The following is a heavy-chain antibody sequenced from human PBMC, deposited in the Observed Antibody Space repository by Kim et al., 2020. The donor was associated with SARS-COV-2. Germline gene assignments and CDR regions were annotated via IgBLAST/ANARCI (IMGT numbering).Heavy chain of an antibody. CDR1: GYTVTNYY. V-gene: IGHV1-46*01. Sequence: ASVKVSCKASGYTVTNYYMHWVRQAPGQGLEWMGIINPNVGTTSYAQRLQGRVTMTRDTSTSTVYMELSSLRSEDTARYYCARDAAVGVAGVSRGRDVWRQGTTVTVFS. J-gene: IGHJ6*01. CDR3: ARDAAVGVAGVSRGRDV. CDR2: INPNVGTT. D-gene: IGHD2-8*01.